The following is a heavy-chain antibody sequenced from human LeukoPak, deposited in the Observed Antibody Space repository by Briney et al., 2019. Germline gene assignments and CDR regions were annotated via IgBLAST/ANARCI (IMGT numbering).Heavy chain of an antibody. CDR2: IKKDGSEK. D-gene: IGHD1-14*01. Sequence: GGSLRLSCAASGFTFSSYWMSWVRQAPGKGLEWVANIKKDGSEKYYVDSVKGRFTISRDNAKTSLYLQMNSLRPEDTAVYYCAKPARTDYADYWGQGTLVTVSS. CDR3: AKPARTDYADY. CDR1: GFTFSSYW. J-gene: IGHJ4*02. V-gene: IGHV3-7*03.